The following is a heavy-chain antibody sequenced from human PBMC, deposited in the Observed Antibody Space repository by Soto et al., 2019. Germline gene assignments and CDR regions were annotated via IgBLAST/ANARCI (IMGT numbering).Heavy chain of an antibody. CDR3: ARGQTGSWYDWFDP. Sequence: GGSLRLSCAASGFTFSSYGMHWVRQAPGKGPDWVSIISGNGNYSYFADSVKGRFTISRDNSKNTLYLQMSSLRADDTAVYYCARGQTGSWYDWFDPWGQGTLVTVSS. CDR2: ISGNGNYS. J-gene: IGHJ5*02. V-gene: IGHV3-23*01. D-gene: IGHD6-13*01. CDR1: GFTFSSYG.